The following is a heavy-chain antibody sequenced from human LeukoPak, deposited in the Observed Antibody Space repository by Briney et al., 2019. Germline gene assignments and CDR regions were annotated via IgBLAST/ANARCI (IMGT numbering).Heavy chain of an antibody. D-gene: IGHD3-22*01. V-gene: IGHV4-59*08. CDR2: IYDSGSS. J-gene: IGHJ4*02. CDR3: ARLESCVLGDPYYYDSTGYYYRGYFDS. Sequence: SETLSLTCTVSGGSISSYDWSWIRQYPGKGLEWIGYIYDSGSSKYNPSLKSRVTMSPDMSKNQFSLKLGSVTAADTAVYYCARLESCVLGDPYYYDSTGYYYRGYFDSWGQGTLVTVSS. CDR1: GGSISSYD.